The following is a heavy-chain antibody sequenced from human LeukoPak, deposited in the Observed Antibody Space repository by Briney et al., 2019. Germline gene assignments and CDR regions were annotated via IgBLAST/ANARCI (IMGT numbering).Heavy chain of an antibody. CDR3: ASEGSLSAFDI. J-gene: IGHJ3*02. Sequence: SETLSLTCTVSGGSISSYYWSWIRRPPGKGLEWIGYIYYSGSTNYNPSLKSRVTISVDTSKNQFSLKLSSVTAADTAVYYCASEGSLSAFDIWGQGTMVTVSS. CDR1: GGSISSYY. CDR2: IYYSGST. V-gene: IGHV4-59*01. D-gene: IGHD1-26*01.